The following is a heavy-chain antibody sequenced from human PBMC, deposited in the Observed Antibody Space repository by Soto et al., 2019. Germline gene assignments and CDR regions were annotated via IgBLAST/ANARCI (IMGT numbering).Heavy chain of an antibody. J-gene: IGHJ5*02. Sequence: SVKVSCKASGGTFSSYAISWVRQAPGQGLEWMGGIIPISGTANYAQKFQGRVTITADESTSTAYMELSSLRSEDTAVYYCAGEGIAAAGTPNWFDPWGQGTLVTVSS. D-gene: IGHD6-13*01. CDR1: GGTFSSYA. CDR2: IIPISGTA. CDR3: AGEGIAAAGTPNWFDP. V-gene: IGHV1-69*13.